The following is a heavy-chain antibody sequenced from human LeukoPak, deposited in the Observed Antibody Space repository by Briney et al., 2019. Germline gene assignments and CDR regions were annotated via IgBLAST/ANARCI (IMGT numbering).Heavy chain of an antibody. V-gene: IGHV1-69*04. CDR2: IIPILGIA. CDR3: ARDRPPNDY. Sequence: GASVKVSCKASGYTFTSYGISWVRQAPGQGLEWMGRIIPILGIANYAQKFQGRVTITADKSTSTAYMELSSLRSEDTAVYYCARDRPPNDYWGQGTLVTVSS. D-gene: IGHD4/OR15-4a*01. J-gene: IGHJ4*02. CDR1: GYTFTSYG.